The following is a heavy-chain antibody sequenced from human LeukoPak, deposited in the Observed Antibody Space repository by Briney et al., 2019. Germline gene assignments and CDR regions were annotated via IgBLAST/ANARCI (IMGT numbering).Heavy chain of an antibody. CDR3: ARALVTRLGAFDI. CDR1: GFTFSNDW. V-gene: IGHV3-74*01. Sequence: GGSLRLSCAAAGFTFSNDWMHWVRQAPGKGLEWVSRTKSDGSGTNYADSVKGRFTISRDNAQNTLYLQMNNLGVDDTAVYYCARALVTRLGAFDIWGQGTMVNVFS. D-gene: IGHD1-26*01. CDR2: TKSDGSGT. J-gene: IGHJ3*02.